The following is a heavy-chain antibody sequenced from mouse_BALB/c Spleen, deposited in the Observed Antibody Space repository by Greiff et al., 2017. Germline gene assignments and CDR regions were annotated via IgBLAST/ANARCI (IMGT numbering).Heavy chain of an antibody. CDR3: ARSHYDYGAMDY. D-gene: IGHD2-4*01. Sequence: EVQLQRSGAELVRPGALVKLSCKASGFNIKDYYMHWVKQRPEQGLEWIGWIDPENGNTIYDPKFQGKASITADTSSNTAYLQLSSLTSEDTAVYYCARSHYDYGAMDYWGQGTSVTVSS. CDR2: IDPENGNT. J-gene: IGHJ4*01. CDR1: GFNIKDYY. V-gene: IGHV14-1*02.